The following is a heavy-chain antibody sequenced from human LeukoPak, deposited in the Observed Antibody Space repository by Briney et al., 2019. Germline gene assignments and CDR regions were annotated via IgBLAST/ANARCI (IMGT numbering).Heavy chain of an antibody. J-gene: IGHJ4*02. CDR2: INPNSGDT. CDR3: ARDARRDGCNAFDY. V-gene: IGHV1-2*02. D-gene: IGHD5-24*01. CDR1: GYTFTGYY. Sequence: ASVKVSCKASGYTFTGYYMHWVRQAPGQGLEWMGCINPNSGDTNYTQKFQGRVTMARDSSINTVYMELSRLTSDDTAVYYCARDARRDGCNAFDYWGQGKLVTVSS.